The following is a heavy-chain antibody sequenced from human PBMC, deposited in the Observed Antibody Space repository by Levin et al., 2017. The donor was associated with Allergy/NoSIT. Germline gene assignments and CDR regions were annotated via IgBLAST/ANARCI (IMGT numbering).Heavy chain of an antibody. V-gene: IGHV4-39*01. J-gene: IGHJ4*02. D-gene: IGHD5-18*01. CDR2: IYYSGST. CDR1: GGSISSSSYY. Sequence: SQTLSLTCTVSGGSISSSSYYWGWIRQPPGKGLEWIGSIYYSGSTYYNPSLKSRVTISVDTSKNQFSLKLSSVTAADTAVYYCIGSYGGGFDYWGQGTLVTVSS. CDR3: IGSYGGGFDY.